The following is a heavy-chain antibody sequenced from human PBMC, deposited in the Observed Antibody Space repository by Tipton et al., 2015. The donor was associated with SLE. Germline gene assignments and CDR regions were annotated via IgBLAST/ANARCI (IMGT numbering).Heavy chain of an antibody. J-gene: IGHJ4*02. Sequence: GSLRLSCEASGSIFSSYAVHWVRQAPGKGLEWVAMIRHDGSNQFYADSVKGRFIISRDNSKKTLHLQMNSLRPEDTAVYYCAKSGRTFDYWGRGTLVNVSS. CDR2: IRHDGSNQ. D-gene: IGHD2-15*01. CDR1: GSIFSSYA. CDR3: AKSGRTFDY. V-gene: IGHV3-30*02.